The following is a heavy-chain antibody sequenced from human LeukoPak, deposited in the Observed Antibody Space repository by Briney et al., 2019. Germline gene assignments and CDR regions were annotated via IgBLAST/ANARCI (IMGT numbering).Heavy chain of an antibody. D-gene: IGHD3-22*01. CDR2: INHGGST. CDR3: ALYYYDSGGYYFPDY. V-gene: IGHV4-34*08. J-gene: IGHJ4*02. Sequence: GSLRLSCVASGFTFSSYGMTWVRQAPGKGLEWIGEINHGGSTNYIPSLKSRVTISVDTSNNQFSLKLSSVNAADTAVYYCALYYYDSGGYYFPDYWGQGTLVTVSS. CDR1: GFTFSSYG.